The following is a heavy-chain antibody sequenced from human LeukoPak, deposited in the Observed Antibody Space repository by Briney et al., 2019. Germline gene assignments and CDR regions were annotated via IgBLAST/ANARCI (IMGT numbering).Heavy chain of an antibody. Sequence: GGSLRLSCAASGFTFSSYWMHWVRQAPGKGLVWVSRINSDGSSRNYADSVKGRFTISRDNAKNTLYLQMNSLRAEDTAVYYCTREGYTGSYPDFWGQGTLATVSS. CDR1: GFTFSSYW. V-gene: IGHV3-74*01. D-gene: IGHD1-26*01. CDR3: TREGYTGSYPDF. J-gene: IGHJ4*02. CDR2: INSDGSSR.